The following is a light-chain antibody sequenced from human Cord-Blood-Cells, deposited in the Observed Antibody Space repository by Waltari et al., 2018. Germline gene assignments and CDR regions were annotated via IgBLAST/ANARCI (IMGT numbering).Light chain of an antibody. V-gene: IGKV2-30*02. CDR1: QSLVHSDGNTY. J-gene: IGKJ1*01. CDR2: KVS. Sequence: DVVMTLSPLSLPVTLGQPASISCRSSQSLVHSDGNTYLNWFQQRPGQSPRRLIYKVSNRDSGVPDRFSGSGSGTDFTLKISRVEAEDVGVYYCMQGTHWPWTFGQGTKVEIK. CDR3: MQGTHWPWT.